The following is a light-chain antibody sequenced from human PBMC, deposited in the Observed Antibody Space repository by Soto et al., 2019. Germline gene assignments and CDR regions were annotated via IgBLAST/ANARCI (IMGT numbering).Light chain of an antibody. Sequence: ENVLTQFPGTLSLSPGERATLSCRASESVSSNHLAWYQQKPGQAPRLLIYGASTRITGIPDRFSGSGSGTDFTLTISRLEPEDFAVYYCQQYDRSPDTFGRGTKLEIK. V-gene: IGKV3-20*01. CDR2: GAS. CDR3: QQYDRSPDT. CDR1: ESVSSNH. J-gene: IGKJ2*01.